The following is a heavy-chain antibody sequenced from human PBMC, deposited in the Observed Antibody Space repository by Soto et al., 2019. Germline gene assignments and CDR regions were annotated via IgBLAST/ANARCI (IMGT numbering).Heavy chain of an antibody. CDR3: AKDIVVVPAAMALYYYYYGMDV. Sequence: HPGGSLRLSCAASGYTFSSYAMSWVRQAPGKGLEWVSAISGSGGSTYYADSVKGRFTISRDNSKNTLYLQMNSLRAEDTAVYYCAKDIVVVPAAMALYYYYYGMDVWGQGTTVTVSS. J-gene: IGHJ6*02. CDR2: ISGSGGST. CDR1: GYTFSSYA. V-gene: IGHV3-23*01. D-gene: IGHD2-2*01.